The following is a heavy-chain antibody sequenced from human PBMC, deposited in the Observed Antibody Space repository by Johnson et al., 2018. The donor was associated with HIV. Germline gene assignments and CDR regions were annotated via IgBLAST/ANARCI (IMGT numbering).Heavy chain of an antibody. CDR3: VRGLDI. CDR2: LKSDGRST. V-gene: IGHV3-74*01. CDR1: GFTFSDHW. J-gene: IGHJ3*02. Sequence: VESGGGLVQPGGSLKLSCAASGFTFSDHWMYWVRQAPGKGLVWVSRLKSDGRSTNYADSVKGRFTISRDNAKNTLYLQMNSLRAEDTAVYYCVRGLDIWGQGTEVTVSS.